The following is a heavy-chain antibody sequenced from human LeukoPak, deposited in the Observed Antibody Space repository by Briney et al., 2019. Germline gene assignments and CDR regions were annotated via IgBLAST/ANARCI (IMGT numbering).Heavy chain of an antibody. D-gene: IGHD3-22*01. V-gene: IGHV2-5*02. CDR1: GFSLRTKGVG. CDR2: IYWDDDK. Sequence: SGPTLVKPTQTLTLTCAFSGFSLRTKGVGVGWIGQPPGKTLEWLALIYWDDDKRYHPSLKTRLTISRDISINQVVLTMTDMDPVDTVTYYCVHTTMTSTQAPLPFDFWGPGTLITVSS. J-gene: IGHJ4*02. CDR3: VHTTMTSTQAPLPFDF.